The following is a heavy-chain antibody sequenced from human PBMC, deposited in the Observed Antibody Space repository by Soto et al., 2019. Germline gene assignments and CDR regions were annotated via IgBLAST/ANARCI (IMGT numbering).Heavy chain of an antibody. CDR3: ARDRTRGCDP. J-gene: IGHJ5*02. Sequence: QVHLVQSGAEVRKPGASVKVSCKASGYTFTSYDINWVRQATGQGLEWMGWMNPNSGNTAYAQKFQGRVTMTRNTTISTAHKELSSLRSEDTAVYYCARDRTRGCDPWGQGTLVTVSS. V-gene: IGHV1-8*01. CDR2: MNPNSGNT. CDR1: GYTFTSYD.